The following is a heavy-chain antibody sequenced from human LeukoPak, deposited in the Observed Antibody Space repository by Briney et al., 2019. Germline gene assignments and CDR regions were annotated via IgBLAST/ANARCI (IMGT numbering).Heavy chain of an antibody. CDR2: ISFDGRNG. Sequence: GGSLRLSCAASAFTFSAYGMNWVRQAPGKGLEWVAIISFDGRNGYYAESAKGRFTISRDNAKNSLYLQMNSLRAEDTALYYCAKDIAAAGNGAFDIWGQGTMVTVSS. CDR1: AFTFSAYG. V-gene: IGHV3-30*18. CDR3: AKDIAAAGNGAFDI. J-gene: IGHJ3*02. D-gene: IGHD6-13*01.